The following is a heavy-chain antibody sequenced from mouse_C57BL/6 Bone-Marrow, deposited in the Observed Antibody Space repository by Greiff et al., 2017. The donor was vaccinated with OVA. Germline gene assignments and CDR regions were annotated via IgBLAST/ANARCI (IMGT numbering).Heavy chain of an antibody. CDR2: INPSSGYT. CDR1: GYTFTSYT. CDR3: AGLSNYYGSRGWYFDV. J-gene: IGHJ1*03. Sequence: QVQLQQSGAELARPGASVKMSCKASGYTFTSYTMHWVKQRPGQGLEWIGYINPSSGYTKYNQKFKDKATLTADKSSSTAYMQLSSLTSEDSAVEYCAGLSNYYGSRGWYFDVWGTGTTVTVSS. V-gene: IGHV1-4*01. D-gene: IGHD1-1*01.